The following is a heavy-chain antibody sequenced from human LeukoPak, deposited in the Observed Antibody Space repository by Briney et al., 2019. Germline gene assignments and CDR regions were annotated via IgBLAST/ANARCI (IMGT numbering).Heavy chain of an antibody. J-gene: IGHJ3*02. CDR1: GGSISSYY. D-gene: IGHD6-19*01. CDR3: AMDSGRLIDAFDI. V-gene: IGHV4-59*01. Sequence: SETLSLTCTVSGGSISSYYWSWIRQPPGKGLEWIGYIYYSGSTNYNPSLKSRVTISVDTSKNQFSLKLSSVTAADTAVYYCAMDSGRLIDAFDIWGQGTMVTVSS. CDR2: IYYSGST.